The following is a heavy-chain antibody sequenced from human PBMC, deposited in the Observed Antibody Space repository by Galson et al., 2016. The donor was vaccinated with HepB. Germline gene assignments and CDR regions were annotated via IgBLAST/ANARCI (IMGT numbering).Heavy chain of an antibody. Sequence: SLRLSCAASIFSFGSYAMSWVRQAPGKGLEWVSAISGSGGSAYYADSVKGRFIISRDNSKKTLHLQMHSLSADDTAVYYCAKGGALHHVAVIAIHPYYFDSGGQGTLVTVAS. CDR2: ISGSGGSA. V-gene: IGHV3-23*01. CDR3: AKGGALHHVAVIAIHPYYFDS. D-gene: IGHD2-21*01. J-gene: IGHJ4*02. CDR1: IFSFGSYA.